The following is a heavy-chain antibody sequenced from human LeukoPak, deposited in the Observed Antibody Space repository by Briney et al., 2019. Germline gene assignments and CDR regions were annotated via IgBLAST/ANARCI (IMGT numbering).Heavy chain of an antibody. V-gene: IGHV3-30-3*01. Sequence: GGSLRLSCAASGFIFSNFAMHWVRQAPGKGLEWLAVISHEGGNTNYADSVKGRFTVSRDNSKNTLFLQMNTLKFEDTSLYYCARDWDPLPTAIGSAAFDLWGQGTLVTVSS. CDR1: GFIFSNFA. CDR2: ISHEGGNT. D-gene: IGHD2-21*02. J-gene: IGHJ3*01. CDR3: ARDWDPLPTAIGSAAFDL.